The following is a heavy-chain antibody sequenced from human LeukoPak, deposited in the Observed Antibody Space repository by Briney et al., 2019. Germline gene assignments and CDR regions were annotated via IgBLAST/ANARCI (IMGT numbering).Heavy chain of an antibody. V-gene: IGHV5-51*01. CDR2: IYLGDSET. CDR3: ARHPSYTSGWPLDY. Sequence: GESLKISCKGSGISSTNSWIGWVRQMPGKGLDWMGIIYLGDSETRYSPSFRGQVTISADKSFNTAYLQWSSLKASDTAIYYCARHPSYTSGWPLDYWGQGTLVTVSS. D-gene: IGHD6-19*01. J-gene: IGHJ4*02. CDR1: GISSTNSW.